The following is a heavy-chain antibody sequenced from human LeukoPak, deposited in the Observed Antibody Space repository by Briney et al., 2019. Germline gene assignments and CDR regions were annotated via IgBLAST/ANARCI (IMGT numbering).Heavy chain of an antibody. CDR3: AKDAREPFPLGAFDI. V-gene: IGHV3-23*01. Sequence: GGSLRLSCAASGFSFSDYSMNWVRQAPGKGLEWVSAISGSGGSTYYADSVKGRFTISRDNSKNTLYLQMNSLRAEDTAVYYCAKDAREPFPLGAFDIWGQGTMVTVSS. CDR1: GFSFSDYS. J-gene: IGHJ3*02. D-gene: IGHD6-6*01. CDR2: ISGSGGST.